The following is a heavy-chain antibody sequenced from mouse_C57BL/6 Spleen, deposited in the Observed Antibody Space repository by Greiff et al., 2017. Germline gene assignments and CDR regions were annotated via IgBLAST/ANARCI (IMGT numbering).Heavy chain of an antibody. J-gene: IGHJ4*01. Sequence: EVKLMESGEGLVKPGGSLKLSCAASGFTFSSYAMSWVRQTPETRLEWVAYISSGGDYIYYADTVKGRFTISRDNARNTLYLQMSSLKSEDTAMYYCTRDQERVYAMDYWGQGTSVTVSS. D-gene: IGHD3-2*02. CDR2: ISSGGDYI. CDR1: GFTFSSYA. CDR3: TRDQERVYAMDY. V-gene: IGHV5-9-1*02.